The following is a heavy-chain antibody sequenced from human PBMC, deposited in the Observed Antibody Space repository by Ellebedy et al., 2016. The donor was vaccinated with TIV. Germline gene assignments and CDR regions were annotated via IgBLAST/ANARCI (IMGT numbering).Heavy chain of an antibody. CDR1: GFTFSSYE. D-gene: IGHD5-24*01. V-gene: IGHV3-48*01. J-gene: IGHJ6*02. CDR2: ISGRSTII. Sequence: GESLKISCVASGFTFSSYEMNWVRPAPGKGLEWVSYISGRSTIIYYADSVKGRFTIARDNSKNTLYLQMNSLRAEDTAVFYCARDRGRWLQLGYYYYYGMDVWGQGTTVTVSS. CDR3: ARDRGRWLQLGYYYYYGMDV.